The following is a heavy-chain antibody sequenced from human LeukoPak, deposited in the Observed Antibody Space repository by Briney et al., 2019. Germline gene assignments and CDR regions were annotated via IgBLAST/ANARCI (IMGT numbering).Heavy chain of an antibody. CDR2: IRYDGSNK. J-gene: IGHJ6*03. V-gene: IGHV3-30*02. CDR1: GFTFSSYG. CDR3: AKALRGYSYGSAMDV. Sequence: SEGSLRLSCAASGFTFSSYGMHWVRQAPGKGLEWVAFIRYDGSNKYYADSVKGRFTISRDNSKNTLYLQMNSLRAEDTAVYYCAKALRGYSYGSAMDVWGKGTTVTVSS. D-gene: IGHD5-18*01.